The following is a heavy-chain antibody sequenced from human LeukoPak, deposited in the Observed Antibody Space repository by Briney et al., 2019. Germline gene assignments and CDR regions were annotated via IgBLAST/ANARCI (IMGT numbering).Heavy chain of an antibody. Sequence: GESLTLSCAASRLTFSNYAMTWVRQAPGKGLEWVSSITGSGAGTYYADSVKGRFSISRDNSQNTLFLHMNSLRADDTAIYCCSKDPNGDYVGAFDMWGPGTMVTVSS. D-gene: IGHD4-17*01. V-gene: IGHV3-23*01. CDR3: SKDPNGDYVGAFDM. CDR1: RLTFSNYA. J-gene: IGHJ3*02. CDR2: ITGSGAGT.